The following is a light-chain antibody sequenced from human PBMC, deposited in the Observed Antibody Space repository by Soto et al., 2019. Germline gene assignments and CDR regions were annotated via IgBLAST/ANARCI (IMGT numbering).Light chain of an antibody. V-gene: IGLV7-46*01. J-gene: IGLJ3*02. CDR1: TGDVTSAHY. CDR2: DAS. CDR3: FLSYSGTNWV. Sequence: QTVVTQEPSLTVSPGGTVTLTCGSSTGDVTSAHYPYWIQQKPGHAPKTLIYDASNKHSWTPARFSGSLLGGKAALTLSGAQPEDEADYYCFLSYSGTNWVFGGGTKLTVL.